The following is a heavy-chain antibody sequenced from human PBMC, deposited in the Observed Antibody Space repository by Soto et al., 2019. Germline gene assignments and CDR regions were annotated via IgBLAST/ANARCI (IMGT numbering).Heavy chain of an antibody. Sequence: QVQLQESGPGLVKPSQTLSLTCTVSGGSVSSADWNWSWIRQTPGKGLEWIGHIYEGGRTYSNPSLMSRATISLDTSKNLFSLNLKSVTDADTAVYYCTRGPSGDKVDFWGQGLLVTVSS. J-gene: IGHJ4*02. CDR3: TRGPSGDKVDF. CDR1: GGSVSSADWN. CDR2: IYEGGRT. D-gene: IGHD7-27*01. V-gene: IGHV4-30-4*08.